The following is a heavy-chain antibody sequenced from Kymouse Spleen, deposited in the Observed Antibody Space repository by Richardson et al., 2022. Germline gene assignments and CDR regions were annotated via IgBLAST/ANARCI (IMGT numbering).Heavy chain of an antibody. CDR3: ARLLWFGELEG. J-gene: IGHJ4*02,IGHJ5*02. V-gene: IGHV4-34*01. D-gene: IGHD3-10*01. CDR2: INHSGST. Sequence: QVQLQQWGAGLLKPSETLSLTCAVYGGSFSGYYWSWIRQPPGKGLEWIGEINHSGSTNYNPSLKSRVTISVDTSKNQFSLKLSSVTAADTAVYYCARLLWFGELEGWGQGTLVTVSS. CDR1: GGSFSGYY.